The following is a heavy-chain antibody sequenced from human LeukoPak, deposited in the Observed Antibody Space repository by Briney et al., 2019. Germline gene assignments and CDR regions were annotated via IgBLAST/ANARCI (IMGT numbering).Heavy chain of an antibody. V-gene: IGHV4-34*01. CDR1: GGSFSGYY. CDR2: INPGGNT. CDR3: ARADGAQTFPFDY. J-gene: IGHJ4*02. D-gene: IGHD4/OR15-4a*01. Sequence: SETLSLTCAVYGGSFSGYYWSWIRQPPGKGLEWIGEINPGGNTNYNPSLKSRVTISVDTSKNQFSLKLTSVTAADTAVYYCARADGAQTFPFDYWSLGTLVIVSS.